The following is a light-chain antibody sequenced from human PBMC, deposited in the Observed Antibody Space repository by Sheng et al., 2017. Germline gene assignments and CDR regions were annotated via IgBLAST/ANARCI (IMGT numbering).Light chain of an antibody. V-gene: IGLV2-14*03. Sequence: QSALTQPASVSGSPGQSITISCTGTSSDVGGYNYVSWYQQHPGKAPKLLIYDVTNRPSGVPERFSASKSGTSASLAIAGLQADDEADYYCQSYDSSLSGYVFGTGTKVTVL. J-gene: IGLJ1*01. CDR2: DVT. CDR3: QSYDSSLSGYV. CDR1: SSDVGGYNY.